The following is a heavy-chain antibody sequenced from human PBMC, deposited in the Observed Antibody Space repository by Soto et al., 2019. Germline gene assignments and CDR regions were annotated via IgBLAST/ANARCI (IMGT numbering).Heavy chain of an antibody. V-gene: IGHV3-23*01. CDR2: ISGSGGST. D-gene: IGHD6-13*01. J-gene: IGHJ6*03. CDR3: AKGGQQQVNYYYYMDV. CDR1: GFTFSSYA. Sequence: GGSLRLSCAASGFTFSSYAMSWVRQAPGKGLEWVSAISGSGGSTYYADSVKGRFTISRDNSKNTLYLQMNSLRAEDTAVYYCAKGGQQQVNYYYYMDVWGKGTTVTVSS.